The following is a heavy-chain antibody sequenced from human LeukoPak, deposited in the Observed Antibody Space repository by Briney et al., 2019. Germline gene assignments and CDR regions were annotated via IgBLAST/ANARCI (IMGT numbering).Heavy chain of an antibody. CDR3: ARILEGYHYYMDV. CDR1: GVTFSDYY. J-gene: IGHJ6*03. Sequence: GGSLRLSCAASGVTFSDYYMSWIRQAPGKGRQWVSYIGTGGSITYYADSVKGRFTISRDNAKNSLYLQMNSLRVEDTAVYNCARILEGYHYYMDVWGKGTTVTVSS. V-gene: IGHV3-11*04. CDR2: IGTGGSIT.